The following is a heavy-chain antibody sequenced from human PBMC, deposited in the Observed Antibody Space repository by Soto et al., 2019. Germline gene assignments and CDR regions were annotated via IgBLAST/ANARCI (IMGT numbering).Heavy chain of an antibody. Sequence: PSETLSLTCTVSGGSISSYYWSWIRQPAGKGLEWIGRIYTSGSTNYNPSLKSRVTMSVDTSKNQFSLKLSSVTAADTAVYYFARDVTTVTNEGAYYGMDVWGQGTTVTVSS. D-gene: IGHD4-17*01. CDR1: GGSISSYY. CDR3: ARDVTTVTNEGAYYGMDV. J-gene: IGHJ6*02. V-gene: IGHV4-4*07. CDR2: IYTSGST.